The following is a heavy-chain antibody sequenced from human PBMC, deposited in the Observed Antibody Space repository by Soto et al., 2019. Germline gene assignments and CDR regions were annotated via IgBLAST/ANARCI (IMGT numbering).Heavy chain of an antibody. V-gene: IGHV3-21*01. CDR2: ISSSSYI. CDR3: GRDGGGGGYGARDAFDI. J-gene: IGHJ3*02. CDR1: GFTFSSYS. D-gene: IGHD4-17*01. Sequence: GGSLRLSCAASGFTFSSYSMNWVRQAPGKGLEWVSSISSSSYIYYADSVKGRFTISRDNAKNSLYLQMNSLRAEDTAVYYCGRDGGGGGYGARDAFDIWGQGTMVTVSS.